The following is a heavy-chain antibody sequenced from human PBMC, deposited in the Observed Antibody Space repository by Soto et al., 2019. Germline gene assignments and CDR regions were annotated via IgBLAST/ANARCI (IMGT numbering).Heavy chain of an antibody. CDR2: ISGGGGRV. Sequence: GGSLRLSCAASGFTFSNYDMSWVRQAPGKGLEWVSTISGGGGRVYYADSVKGRFTISRDNSKNTLYMQMNSLRAEDTAVYYYAKRPASLVCFDYWGQGTLVTVSS. CDR3: AKRPASLVCFDY. D-gene: IGHD2-2*01. CDR1: GFTFSNYD. V-gene: IGHV3-23*01. J-gene: IGHJ4*02.